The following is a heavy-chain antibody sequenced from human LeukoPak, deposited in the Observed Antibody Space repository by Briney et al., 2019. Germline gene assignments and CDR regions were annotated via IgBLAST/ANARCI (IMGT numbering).Heavy chain of an antibody. Sequence: GGSLRLSCAASGFTFSTYAMSWVRQAPGKGLEWVSTISGSDANTYYADSVKGRFTISRDNSKNTLFLQMNSLRAEDTAVYYCTTGGTVTFDYWGQGTLVTVSS. CDR1: GFTFSTYA. CDR3: TTGGTVTFDY. V-gene: IGHV3-23*01. D-gene: IGHD4-17*01. CDR2: ISGSDANT. J-gene: IGHJ4*02.